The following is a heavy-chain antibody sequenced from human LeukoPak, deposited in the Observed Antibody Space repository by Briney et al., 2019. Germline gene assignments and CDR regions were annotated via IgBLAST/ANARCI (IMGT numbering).Heavy chain of an antibody. J-gene: IGHJ4*02. CDR3: ARDISSPLGEPGLDY. CDR2: INPNSGGT. CDR1: GYTFTSYG. Sequence: ASVKVSCKASGYTFTSYGISWVRQAPGQGLEWMGWINPNSGGTNYAQKFQGRVTMTRDTSISTAYMELSRLRSDDTAVYYCARDISSPLGEPGLDYWGQGTLVTVSS. V-gene: IGHV1-2*02. D-gene: IGHD3-10*01.